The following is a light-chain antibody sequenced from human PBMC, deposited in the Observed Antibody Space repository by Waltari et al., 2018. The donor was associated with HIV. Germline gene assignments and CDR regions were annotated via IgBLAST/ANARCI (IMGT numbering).Light chain of an antibody. CDR3: AAWDDSLNAVL. Sequence: QSVLTKPPSALGTPGQRVNISCSGSNSNIRGTTVHWYQQFLSTAPKLLIYSNNHRPSGVPDRISGSKSGTSASLAISGLQSEDEADYYCAAWDDSLNAVLFGGGTRLTVL. CDR1: NSNIRGTT. V-gene: IGLV1-44*01. J-gene: IGLJ2*01. CDR2: SNN.